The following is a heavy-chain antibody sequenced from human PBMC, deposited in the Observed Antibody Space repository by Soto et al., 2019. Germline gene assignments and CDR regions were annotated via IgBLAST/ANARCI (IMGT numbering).Heavy chain of an antibody. Sequence: QVQLQESGPRLVKPSQTLSLTCSVSGGSINSGDYYWNWIRQAPGKGLEWIGYIYNSGDSYHNPSLKSRVTISADMSKNQLSLRLSSVSAADTAVYYCVRSRSPSYYDSSGPFDYWGQGTLVTVSS. J-gene: IGHJ4*02. CDR1: GGSINSGDYY. CDR3: VRSRSPSYYDSSGPFDY. V-gene: IGHV4-30-4*01. D-gene: IGHD3-22*01. CDR2: IYNSGDS.